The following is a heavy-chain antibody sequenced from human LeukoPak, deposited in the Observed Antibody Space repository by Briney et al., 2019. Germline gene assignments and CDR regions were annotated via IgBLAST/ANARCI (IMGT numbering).Heavy chain of an antibody. D-gene: IGHD2-21*02. CDR2: MCTGGTT. V-gene: IGHV3-53*01. CDR3: AKDEVTSGGGLAS. J-gene: IGHJ5*01. CDR1: GFTLSGTH. Sequence: GGSLRLSCAASGFTLSGTHRSWVRQAPGKGLEWVSAMCTGGTTYYADSVTGRFTVSRDTSRNTLFLHMDSLRAEDTAVYYCAKDEVTSGGGLASWGQGTLVIVSS.